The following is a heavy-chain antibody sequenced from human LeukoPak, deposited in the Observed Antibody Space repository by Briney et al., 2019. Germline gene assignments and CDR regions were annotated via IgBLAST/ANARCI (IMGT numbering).Heavy chain of an antibody. D-gene: IGHD2-2*01. CDR3: ARSVVVPAGKGIYYYGMDV. CDR1: GGSFSGYY. Sequence: SETLSLTCAVYGGSFSGYYWSWIRQPPGKGLEWIGEINHSGSTNYNPSLKSRVTISVDTSKNQFSLKLSSVTAADTAVCYCARSVVVPAGKGIYYYGMDVWGQGTTVTVSS. J-gene: IGHJ6*02. V-gene: IGHV4-34*01. CDR2: INHSGST.